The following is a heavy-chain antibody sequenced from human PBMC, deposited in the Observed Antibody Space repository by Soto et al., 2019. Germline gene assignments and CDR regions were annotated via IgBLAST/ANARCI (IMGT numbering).Heavy chain of an antibody. CDR2: IYYSGST. J-gene: IGHJ6*02. CDR3: ARDSRTRGYSYGPGYYYGMDV. D-gene: IGHD5-18*01. V-gene: IGHV4-31*03. Sequence: QVQLQESGPGLVKPSQTLSLTCTVSGGSISSGGYYWSWIRQHPGKGLEWIGYIYYSGSTYYNPSLKSRVTISVDTSKNQFFLKLSSVTAADTAVYYCARDSRTRGYSYGPGYYYGMDVWGQGTTVTVSS. CDR1: GGSISSGGYY.